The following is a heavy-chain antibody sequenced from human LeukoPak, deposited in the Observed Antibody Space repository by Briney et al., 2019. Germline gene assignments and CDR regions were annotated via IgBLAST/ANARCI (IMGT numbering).Heavy chain of an antibody. J-gene: IGHJ3*02. CDR2: IIPIFGTA. CDR1: GGTFSSYA. V-gene: IGHV1-69*05. CDR3: ARGGGFGQQLGHAFDI. D-gene: IGHD6-13*01. Sequence: GASVKVSCKASGGTFSSYAISWVRQAPGQGLEWMGGIIPIFGTANYAQKFQGRVTITTDESTSTAYMELSSLRSEDTAVYYCARGGGFGQQLGHAFDIWAKGQWSPSLQ.